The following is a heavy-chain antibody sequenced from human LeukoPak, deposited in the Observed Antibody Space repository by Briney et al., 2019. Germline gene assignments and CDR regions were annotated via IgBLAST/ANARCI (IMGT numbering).Heavy chain of an antibody. J-gene: IGHJ4*02. D-gene: IGHD1-26*01. CDR1: GFTFSSYS. CDR3: ATDPHLTSGSPPTWFDY. CDR2: ISSSSSTI. V-gene: IGHV3-48*01. Sequence: PGGSLRLSCAASGFTFSSYSMNWVRQAPGKGLEWVSYISSSSSTIYYADSVKGRFTISRDNAKNSLYLQMNSLRAEDTAVYYCATDPHLTSGSPPTWFDYWGQGTLVPVSS.